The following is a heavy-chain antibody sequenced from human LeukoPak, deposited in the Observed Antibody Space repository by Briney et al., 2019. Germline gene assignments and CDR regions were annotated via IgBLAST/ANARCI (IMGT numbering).Heavy chain of an antibody. CDR3: ARANRYDLYFDY. CDR1: GGSISSSSYY. D-gene: IGHD5-12*01. J-gene: IGHJ4*02. V-gene: IGHV4-39*07. CDR2: IYYSGST. Sequence: SETLSLTCTVSGGSISSSSYYWGWICQPPGKGLEWIGSIYYSGSTYYNPSLKSRVTISVDTSKNQFSLKLSSVTAADTAVYYCARANRYDLYFDYWGQGTLVTVSS.